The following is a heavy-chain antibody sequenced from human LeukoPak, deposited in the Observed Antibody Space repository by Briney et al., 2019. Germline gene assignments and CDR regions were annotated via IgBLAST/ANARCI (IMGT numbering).Heavy chain of an antibody. CDR2: IIPIFGTA. D-gene: IGHD3-10*01. Sequence: GASVKVSCKASGGTFSSYAISWVRQAPGQGLEWMGGIIPIFGTANYAQKFQGRVTITADESTSTAYMELSSLRSEDTAVYYCARASMVRGRYYYYYYGMDVWGKGTTVTVSS. CDR3: ARASMVRGRYYYYYYGMDV. CDR1: GGTFSSYA. J-gene: IGHJ6*04. V-gene: IGHV1-69*13.